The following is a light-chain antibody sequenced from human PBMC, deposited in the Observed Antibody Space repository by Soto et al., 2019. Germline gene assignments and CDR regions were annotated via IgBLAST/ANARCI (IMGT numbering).Light chain of an antibody. CDR3: QQRSNWLFT. V-gene: IGKV3-11*01. J-gene: IGKJ3*01. Sequence: EIVLTQSPATLSLSPGERATLSCRASQSVSRYLAWYQQKPGQAPRLLIYDASNRATGIPARFSGSGSGTDVTLSISSLEPEDFAVYYCQQRSNWLFTFGTGTKVDIK. CDR1: QSVSRY. CDR2: DAS.